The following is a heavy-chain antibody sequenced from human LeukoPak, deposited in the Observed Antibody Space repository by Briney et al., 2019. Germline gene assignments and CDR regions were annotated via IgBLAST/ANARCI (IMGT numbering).Heavy chain of an antibody. CDR2: ISGSDGST. V-gene: IGHV3-23*01. J-gene: IGHJ4*02. D-gene: IGHD3-22*01. Sequence: GGSLRLSCAASGFIFSTYAMSWVREAPGKGLEWVSVISGSDGSTYYADSVKGRFTISRDNSKNTLYLQMNSLRAEDTAVYYCAKVSVVVVIKALDYWGQGTLVTASS. CDR3: AKVSVVVVIKALDY. CDR1: GFIFSTYA.